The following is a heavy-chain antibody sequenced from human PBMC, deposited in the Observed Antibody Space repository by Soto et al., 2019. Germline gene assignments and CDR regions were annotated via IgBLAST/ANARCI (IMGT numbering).Heavy chain of an antibody. J-gene: IGHJ4*02. CDR2: MNPSNGNA. Sequence: ASVEVSCKASGYTFITYDINWVRQATGQGLEWMGWMNPSNGNAGYAQKFQGRLTMTRNTSISTAYMELSSLRSDDTAVYFCARRKERSGPNYLDSWGQGSLVTVSS. CDR3: ARRKERSGPNYLDS. CDR1: GYTFITYD. V-gene: IGHV1-8*01. D-gene: IGHD6-25*01.